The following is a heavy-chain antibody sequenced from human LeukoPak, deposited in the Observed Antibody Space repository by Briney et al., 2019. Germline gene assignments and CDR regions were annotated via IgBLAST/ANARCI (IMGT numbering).Heavy chain of an antibody. J-gene: IGHJ4*02. CDR3: ARGVVRGVIIPAFDY. Sequence: GGSLRLSCATSGFTFSNYEMNWVRQAPGKGLEWLSYISGGGNNIYYADPVKGRFTISRDSAKNSLYLQMNSLRAEDTAVYYCARGVVRGVIIPAFDYWGQGTLVTVSS. D-gene: IGHD3-10*01. CDR2: ISGGGNNI. V-gene: IGHV3-48*03. CDR1: GFTFSNYE.